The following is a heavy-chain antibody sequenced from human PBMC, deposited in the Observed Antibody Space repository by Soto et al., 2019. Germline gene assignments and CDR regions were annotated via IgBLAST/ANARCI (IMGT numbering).Heavy chain of an antibody. J-gene: IGHJ6*03. CDR2: VSHSGST. CDR3: ANTRGLGLMDA. V-gene: IGHV4-4*02. D-gene: IGHD2-2*01. CDR1: GGSISSRNR. Sequence: QVHLLELGPGLVEPSGTLSLTCTVSGGSISSRNRWSWVRQSPGKGLEWIGEVSHSGSTNSNPSLKGRITISLNNTNNRFSLNLESMTAADAAVYFCANTRGLGLMDAWGKGTTVVVSS.